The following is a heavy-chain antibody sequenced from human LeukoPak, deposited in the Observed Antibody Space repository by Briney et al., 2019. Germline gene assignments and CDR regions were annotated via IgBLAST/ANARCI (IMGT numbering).Heavy chain of an antibody. Sequence: PGGSLRPSCAASGFTFSSNYMSWVRQAPGKGLEGASVIYSGGSTYYADSVKGRFTISRDNSKNTLYLQMNSLRAEDTAVYYCARGLGVRGVIMDYYYYGMDVWGQGTTVTVSS. V-gene: IGHV3-66*01. CDR3: ARGLGVRGVIMDYYYYGMDV. CDR2: IYSGGST. CDR1: GFTFSSNY. D-gene: IGHD3-10*01. J-gene: IGHJ6*02.